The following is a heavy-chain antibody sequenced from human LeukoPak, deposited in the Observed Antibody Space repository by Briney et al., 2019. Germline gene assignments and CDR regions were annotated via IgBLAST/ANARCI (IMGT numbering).Heavy chain of an antibody. CDR3: AKDGYGSGGRWFDP. CDR1: GGSISSYY. J-gene: IGHJ5*02. CDR2: IYYSGST. Sequence: SETLSLTCTVSGGSISSYYWSWIRQPPGKGLEWIGYIYYSGSTNYNPSLKSRVTISVDTSKNQFSLKLSSVTAADTAIYYCAKDGYGSGGRWFDPWGQGTLVTVSS. V-gene: IGHV4-59*01. D-gene: IGHD3-10*01.